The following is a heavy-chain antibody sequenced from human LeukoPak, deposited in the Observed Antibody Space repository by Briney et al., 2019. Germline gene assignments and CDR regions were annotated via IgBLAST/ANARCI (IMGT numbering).Heavy chain of an antibody. CDR2: INHSGST. V-gene: IGHV4-34*01. CDR3: ARGAYYYGSGSSVSSGMDV. J-gene: IGHJ6*04. D-gene: IGHD3-10*01. Sequence: SETLSLTCAVYGGSFSGYYWSWIRQPPGKGLEWIGEINHSGSTNYNTSLKSRVTLSVDTSKNQFSLKLSSVTAADTAVYYCARGAYYYGSGSSVSSGMDVWGKGTTVTVSS. CDR1: GGSFSGYY.